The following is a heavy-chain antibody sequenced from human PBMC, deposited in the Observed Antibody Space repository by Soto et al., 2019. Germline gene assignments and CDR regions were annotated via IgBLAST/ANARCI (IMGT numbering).Heavy chain of an antibody. V-gene: IGHV3-64D*06. D-gene: IGHD6-19*01. CDR2: ISSNGGNT. CDR1: GFTFNTFA. Sequence: LSCSASGFTFNTFAMHWVRQTPGRGLEFVSTISSNGGNTYYADSVKGRFAISRDNSKNTLYLQMYSLRPEDTALYYCVKEGYMRSDWYGQFDCWGQGTLVTVSS. J-gene: IGHJ4*02. CDR3: VKEGYMRSDWYGQFDC.